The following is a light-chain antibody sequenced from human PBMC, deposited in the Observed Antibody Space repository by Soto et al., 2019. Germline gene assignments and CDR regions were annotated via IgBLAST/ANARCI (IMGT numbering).Light chain of an antibody. CDR1: NTDIGPYNV. CDR3: GSCTSRTTVII. CDR2: DVN. V-gene: IGLV2-14*03. J-gene: IGLJ2*01. Sequence: QSALTQPASASGSPGQSVTISCTGSNTDIGPYNVVTWYQNHPGKAPKLIIYDVNNRPSGVSNRFSGSKSGNTASLTISGLQAEDEADYYCGSCTSRTTVIIFGGGTKLTVL.